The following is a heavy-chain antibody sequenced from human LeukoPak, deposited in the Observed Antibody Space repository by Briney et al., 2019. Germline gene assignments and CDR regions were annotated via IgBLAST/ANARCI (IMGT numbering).Heavy chain of an antibody. J-gene: IGHJ1*01. CDR2: FDPEDGET. CDR3: ATQQLVRFVLRFQH. Sequence: ASVKVSCKVSGYTLTELSMHWVRQAPGKGLEWMGRFDPEDGETIYAQKFQGRVTMTEDTSTNTAYMELSSLRSEDTAVYYCATQQLVRFVLRFQHWGQGTMVTVSS. CDR1: GYTLTELS. V-gene: IGHV1-24*01. D-gene: IGHD6-13*01.